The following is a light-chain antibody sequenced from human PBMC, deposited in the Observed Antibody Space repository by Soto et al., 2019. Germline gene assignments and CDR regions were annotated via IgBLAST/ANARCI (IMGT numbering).Light chain of an antibody. Sequence: QSVLTQPPSASGSPGQSVTISCTGTSSDVGTYNYVSWYQKHPGKAPKLLIYEVSKRPSVVPDRFSGSKSGNTASLTVSGLQTEDEADYYCSSYAGSNVVFGGGTKLTVL. CDR3: SSYAGSNVV. V-gene: IGLV2-8*01. CDR1: SSDVGTYNY. J-gene: IGLJ2*01. CDR2: EVS.